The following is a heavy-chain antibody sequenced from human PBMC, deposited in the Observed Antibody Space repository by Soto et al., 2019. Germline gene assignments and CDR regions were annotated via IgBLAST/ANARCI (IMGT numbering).Heavy chain of an antibody. CDR1: GGSVSSGSYY. CDR2: IYYSGST. D-gene: IGHD6-19*01. J-gene: IGHJ4*02. Sequence: SETLSLTCTVSGGSVSSGSYYWSWIRQPPGKGLEWIGYIYYSGSTNYNPSLKSRVTISVDTSKNQFSLKLSSVTAADTAVYYCARVSGWSGFDYWGQGTLVTVYS. CDR3: ARVSGWSGFDY. V-gene: IGHV4-61*01.